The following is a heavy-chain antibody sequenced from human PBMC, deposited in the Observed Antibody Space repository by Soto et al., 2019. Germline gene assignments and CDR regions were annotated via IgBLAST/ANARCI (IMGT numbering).Heavy chain of an antibody. D-gene: IGHD4-17*01. CDR2: VIPNSGDT. CDR1: GYTFTDYF. CDR3: ARTTVTGTIYSFDP. Sequence: QVQLVQSGAEVKKPGASVKVSCRASGYTFTDYFIQWVRQAPGQGLEWMGWVIPNSGDTKYAQRFQGRVTMTRDTSINTAYMELSKLTSDDTAVYYCARTTVTGTIYSFDPWGQGTLVTVSS. J-gene: IGHJ5*02. V-gene: IGHV1-2*02.